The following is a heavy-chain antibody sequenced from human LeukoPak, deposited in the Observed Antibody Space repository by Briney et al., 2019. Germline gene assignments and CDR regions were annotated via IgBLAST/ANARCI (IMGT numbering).Heavy chain of an antibody. V-gene: IGHV3-23*01. CDR1: GFTFSSYA. Sequence: GGSLRLSCAASGFTFSSYAMSWVRQAPGKGLEWVSAISGSGGSTYYADSVKGRFTISRDNSKNTLYLQMNSLRAEDTAVYYCAKGKYYDMLTGYQYYFDYWGQGTLVIVTS. CDR3: AKGKYYDMLTGYQYYFDY. J-gene: IGHJ4*02. CDR2: ISGSGGST. D-gene: IGHD3-9*01.